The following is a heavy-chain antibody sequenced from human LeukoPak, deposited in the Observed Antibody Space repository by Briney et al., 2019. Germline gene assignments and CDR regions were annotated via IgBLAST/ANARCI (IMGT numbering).Heavy chain of an antibody. V-gene: IGHV3-30-3*01. Sequence: GGSLRLSCAASGFSFSSYTMHWVRQAPGKGLEWVAVISNDGSKIFYADSEKGRLTISRDNAKNSLYLQMNSLRAEDTAVYYCAGYYYDSGSYYKPVDYWGQGTLVTVSS. CDR3: AGYYYDSGSYYKPVDY. CDR2: ISNDGSKI. CDR1: GFSFSSYT. D-gene: IGHD3-10*01. J-gene: IGHJ4*02.